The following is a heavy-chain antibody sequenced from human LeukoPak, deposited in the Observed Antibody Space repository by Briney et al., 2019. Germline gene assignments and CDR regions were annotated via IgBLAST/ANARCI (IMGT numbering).Heavy chain of an antibody. CDR2: ISGSGGST. CDR3: AKGYPRGIDSNSLGFDY. V-gene: IGHV3-23*01. D-gene: IGHD4-11*01. Sequence: GGSLRLSCAASGFTFSSYAMSWVRQAPGKGLEWVSAISGSGGSTYYADSVKGRFTISRDNSKNTLYLQMNSLRAEDTAVYYCAKGYPRGIDSNSLGFDYWGQGTLVTVSS. CDR1: GFTFSSYA. J-gene: IGHJ4*02.